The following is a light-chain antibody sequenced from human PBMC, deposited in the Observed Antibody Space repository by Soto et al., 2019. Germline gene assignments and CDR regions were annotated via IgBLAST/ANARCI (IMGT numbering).Light chain of an antibody. CDR3: QEYNSYWT. CDR2: RAS. V-gene: IGKV1-5*03. CDR1: QTISHW. Sequence: EIQMTQSPSTLSASVGDRVTITCRTSQTISHWLAWYQVKPGKAPKLLIYRASSLESGVPSRFSGSGSGTEFTLTISSLQPDDVAIYYCQEYNSYWTFGQGTKVDIK. J-gene: IGKJ1*01.